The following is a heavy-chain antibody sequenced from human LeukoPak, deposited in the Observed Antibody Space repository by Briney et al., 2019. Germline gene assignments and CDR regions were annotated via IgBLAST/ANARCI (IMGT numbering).Heavy chain of an antibody. J-gene: IGHJ4*02. CDR1: GYTFTSYG. V-gene: IGHV7-4-1*02. CDR3: ARGIDGYKLDY. CDR2: INTNTGNP. D-gene: IGHD5-24*01. Sequence: ASVKVSCKASGYTFTSYGISWVRQAPGQGLEWMGWINTNTGNPTYAQGFTGRFVFSLDTSVSTAFLQISSLKAEDTAVYYCARGIDGYKLDYWGQGTLVTVSS.